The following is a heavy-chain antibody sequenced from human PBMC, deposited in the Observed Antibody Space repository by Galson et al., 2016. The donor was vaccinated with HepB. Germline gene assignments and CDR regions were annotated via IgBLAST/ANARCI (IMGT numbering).Heavy chain of an antibody. D-gene: IGHD3-3*01. CDR3: ATLWGVFGVDQFFQR. CDR1: GGTFSSYA. V-gene: IGHV1-69*01. J-gene: IGHJ1*01. CDR2: IVPIFRTA. Sequence: SCKASGGTFSSYAIAWVRQAPGQGLEWMGGIVPIFRTANYAQKFQGRVNITADESTTTSYVELRSLRSEDSAIYYCATLWGVFGVDQFFQRWGRGTLVTVSS.